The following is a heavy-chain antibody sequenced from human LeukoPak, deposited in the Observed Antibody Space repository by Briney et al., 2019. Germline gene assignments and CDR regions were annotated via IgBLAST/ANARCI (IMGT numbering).Heavy chain of an antibody. J-gene: IGHJ4*02. V-gene: IGHV1-2*02. CDR3: ARMTRTLGATYSHFDY. D-gene: IGHD3-16*01. CDR2: THPVSGDT. CDR1: GYPFTNFY. Sequence: ASVTVSFTASGYPFTNFYVHWVRLAPGQGLEWLGWTHPVSGDTIYAQKFQGRVTMTRDTSISTAYMELTSLTSDDTAVYYCARMTRTLGATYSHFDYWGQGTLVTVSS.